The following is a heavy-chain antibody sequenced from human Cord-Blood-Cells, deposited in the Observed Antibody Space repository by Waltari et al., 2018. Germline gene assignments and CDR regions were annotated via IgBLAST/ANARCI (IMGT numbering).Heavy chain of an antibody. V-gene: IGHV3-23*01. CDR2: ISGSGGST. D-gene: IGHD3-22*01. Sequence: EVPLLEAGGGLVQPVGSLRLSCAAYGVTLSRYTMSWVRQAAGKGLEWVSAISGSGGSTYYADSVKGRFTISKDNSKNTLYLQMNSLRAEDTAVYYCAKATRIREAFDIWGQGTMVTVSS. CDR1: GVTLSRYT. CDR3: AKATRIREAFDI. J-gene: IGHJ3*02.